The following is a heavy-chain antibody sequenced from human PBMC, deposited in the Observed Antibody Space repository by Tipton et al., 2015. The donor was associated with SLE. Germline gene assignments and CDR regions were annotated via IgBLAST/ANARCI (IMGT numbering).Heavy chain of an antibody. CDR2: IGTAGDT. Sequence: SLRLSCAASGFTFSSYDMHWVRQATGKGLEWVSAIGTAGDTYYPGSVKGRFTISRENAKNSLYLQMNSLRAGDTAVYYCARLGKDDAFDIWGQGTMATVSS. CDR1: GFTFSSYD. V-gene: IGHV3-13*01. CDR3: ARLGKDDAFDI. J-gene: IGHJ3*02. D-gene: IGHD7-27*01.